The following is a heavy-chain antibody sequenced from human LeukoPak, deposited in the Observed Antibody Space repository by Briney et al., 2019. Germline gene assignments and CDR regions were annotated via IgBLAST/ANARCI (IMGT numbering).Heavy chain of an antibody. CDR1: GGSISSSSYY. D-gene: IGHD3-3*01. Sequence: SETLSLTCTVSGGSISSSSYYWGWIRQPPGKGLEWIGNFYFSGSTSYNPSLKSRVTISVDMSKNQFSLKLRSVTAADTAVYYCARRRFSYFDYWGQGTLVTVSS. V-gene: IGHV4-39*01. CDR3: ARRRFSYFDY. J-gene: IGHJ4*02. CDR2: FYFSGST.